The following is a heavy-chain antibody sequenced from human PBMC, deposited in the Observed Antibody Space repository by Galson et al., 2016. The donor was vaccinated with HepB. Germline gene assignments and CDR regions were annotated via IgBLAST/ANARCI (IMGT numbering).Heavy chain of an antibody. CDR3: AKRGGDIVAMGSFDY. D-gene: IGHD5-12*01. J-gene: IGHJ4*02. CDR2: ISGSGDST. CDR1: GFTFSSYA. Sequence: SLRLSCAASGFTFSSYAMSWVRQAPGKGLEWVSAISGSGDSTSYSDSVKGRFTISRDISRNTLYLQMNSLRAEDTAVYYCAKRGGDIVAMGSFDYWGQGTLVTVSS. V-gene: IGHV3-23*01.